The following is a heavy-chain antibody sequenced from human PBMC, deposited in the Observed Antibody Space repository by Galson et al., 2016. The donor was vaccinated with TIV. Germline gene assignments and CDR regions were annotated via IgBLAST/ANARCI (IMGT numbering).Heavy chain of an antibody. J-gene: IGHJ4*02. CDR3: ARVNWARAFDY. V-gene: IGHV1-2*02. Sequence: SVKVSCKASGYIFINYYIHWVRQAPGQGLEWLGWFNPDGGATQHAQKFQGRVTMTRDTSISTAYMELRRLISDDTAVYYCARVNWARAFDYWGQGTQVTVSS. D-gene: IGHD7-27*01. CDR2: FNPDGGAT. CDR1: GYIFINYY.